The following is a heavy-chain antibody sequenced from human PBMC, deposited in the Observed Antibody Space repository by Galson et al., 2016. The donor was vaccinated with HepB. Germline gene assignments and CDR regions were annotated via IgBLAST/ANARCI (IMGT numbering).Heavy chain of an antibody. D-gene: IGHD1-14*01. J-gene: IGHJ6*02. CDR1: GGSIGRRTYY. Sequence: LSLTCSVSGGSIGRRTYYWVWIRQAPGKGLEYIGNLYYSGSTYYNPSLESRLTMSLDASKNHFSLKLSSVTAADTAVYYCARDPGTAPPEYYYALDVWGQGTTCIVSS. CDR2: LYYSGST. V-gene: IGHV4-39*02. CDR3: ARDPGTAPPEYYYALDV.